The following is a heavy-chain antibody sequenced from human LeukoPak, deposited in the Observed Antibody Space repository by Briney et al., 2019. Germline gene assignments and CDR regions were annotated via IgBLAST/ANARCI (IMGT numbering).Heavy chain of an antibody. CDR2: ISSSSSYI. CDR1: GFTFSSYS. CDR3: ARGFSQHDY. D-gene: IGHD3-10*01. J-gene: IGHJ4*02. V-gene: IGHV3-21*01. Sequence: PGGSLRLSCAASGFTFSSYSMNWARQAPGKGLEWVSSISSSSSYIHYADSMKGRFTISRDNAKNSLYLQMNSLRADDTAAYYCARGFSQHDYWGQGTLVTVSS.